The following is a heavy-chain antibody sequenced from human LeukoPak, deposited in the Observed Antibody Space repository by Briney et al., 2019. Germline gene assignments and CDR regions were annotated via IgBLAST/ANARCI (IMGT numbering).Heavy chain of an antibody. CDR2: IYHSGST. J-gene: IGHJ4*02. Sequence: PSETLSLTCAVSGYSISSGYYWGWIRQPPGKGLEWIGSIYHSGSTYYNPSLKSRVTISVDTSKNQFPLKLSSVTAADTAVYYCARALGEVTTYYFDYWGQGTLVTVSS. D-gene: IGHD4-17*01. CDR1: GYSISSGYY. CDR3: ARALGEVTTYYFDY. V-gene: IGHV4-38-2*01.